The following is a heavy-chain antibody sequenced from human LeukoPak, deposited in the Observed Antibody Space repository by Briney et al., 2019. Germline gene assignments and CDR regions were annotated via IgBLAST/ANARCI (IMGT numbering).Heavy chain of an antibody. Sequence: ASVTVSCKASGGTFSIYAISWVRQAPGQGLEWMGGIIPIFGTANYAQKFQGRVTITADESTSTAYMELSSLRSEDTAVYYCAREVVGCGGDCSNYYYYGMDVWGQGTTVTVSS. D-gene: IGHD2-21*02. CDR1: GGTFSIYA. J-gene: IGHJ6*02. V-gene: IGHV1-69*13. CDR3: AREVVGCGGDCSNYYYYGMDV. CDR2: IIPIFGTA.